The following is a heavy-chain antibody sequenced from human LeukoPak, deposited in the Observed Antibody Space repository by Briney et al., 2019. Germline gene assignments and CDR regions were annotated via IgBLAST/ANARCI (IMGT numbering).Heavy chain of an antibody. CDR1: GFTFDDYA. D-gene: IGHD1-26*01. CDR3: TKDLGVGATIGAFDI. CDR2: ISWNSGSI. J-gene: IGHJ3*02. Sequence: GRSLRLSCAASGFTFDDYAMHWVRQAPGKGLEWVSGISWNSGSIGYADSVKGRFTISRDNAKNSLYLQMNSLRAEDTALYYCTKDLGVGATIGAFDIWGQGTMVTVSS. V-gene: IGHV3-9*01.